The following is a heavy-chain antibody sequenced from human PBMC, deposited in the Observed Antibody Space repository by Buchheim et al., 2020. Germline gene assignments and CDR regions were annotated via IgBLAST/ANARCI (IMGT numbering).Heavy chain of an antibody. V-gene: IGHV4-34*01. Sequence: QVQLQQWGAGLLKPSETLSLTCGVSGGSFSGYYWSWVRQPPGKGLEWIGEINHSGGTKYNSSLKSRVTISVDTSKNQFSLKLNSVTAADTAVFYCARAHGSGSYYNPRSYFFDYWAQGTL. CDR3: ARAHGSGSYYNPRSYFFDY. CDR2: INHSGGT. D-gene: IGHD3-10*01. CDR1: GGSFSGYY. J-gene: IGHJ4*02.